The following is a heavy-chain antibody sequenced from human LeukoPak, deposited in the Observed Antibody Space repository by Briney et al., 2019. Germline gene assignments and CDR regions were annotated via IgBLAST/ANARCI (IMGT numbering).Heavy chain of an antibody. V-gene: IGHV4-59*01. CDR2: IYYCGST. CDR3: ARGGGGYAFDY. D-gene: IGHD5-12*01. Sequence: SETLSLTCTVSGGSISTYYWSWIRQPPGKGLEWIGHIYYCGSTNYNPSLKSRVTMSVDTSKNQFSLKLSSVTAADTAVYYCARGGGGYAFDYWGQGTLVTVSS. J-gene: IGHJ4*02. CDR1: GGSISTYY.